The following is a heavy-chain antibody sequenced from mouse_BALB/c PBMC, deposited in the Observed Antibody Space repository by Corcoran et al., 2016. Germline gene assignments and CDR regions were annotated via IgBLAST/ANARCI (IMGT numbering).Heavy chain of an antibody. CDR1: GYTFTNYG. CDR3: ARGTRLRAMDY. CDR2: INTYTGEP. Sequence: QIQLVQSGPELKKPGETVKISCKASGYTFTNYGMNWVKQAPGKGLKWMGWINTYTGEPTYADDFKGRFAFSLETSASTAYLQINNLKNEDTATYFCARGTRLRAMDYWGQGTSVTVSS. J-gene: IGHJ4*01. D-gene: IGHD1-2*01. V-gene: IGHV9-3-1*01.